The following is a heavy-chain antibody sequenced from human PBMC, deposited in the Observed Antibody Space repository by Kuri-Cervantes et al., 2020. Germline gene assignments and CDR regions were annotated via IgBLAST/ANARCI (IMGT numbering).Heavy chain of an antibody. CDR3: AREWRVLLWFGEPRYGMDV. D-gene: IGHD3-10*01. V-gene: IGHV3-30-3*01. Sequence: GGSLRLSCAASGFTFSSYAMHWVRQAPGKGLEWVAVISYDGSNKYYADSVKGRFTISRDNSKNTLYLQMNSLRAEDTAVYYCAREWRVLLWFGEPRYGMDVWGQGTTVTVSS. CDR2: ISYDGSNK. CDR1: GFTFSSYA. J-gene: IGHJ6*02.